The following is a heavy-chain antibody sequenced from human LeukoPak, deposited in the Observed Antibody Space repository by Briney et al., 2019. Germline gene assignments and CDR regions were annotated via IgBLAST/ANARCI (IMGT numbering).Heavy chain of an antibody. CDR2: IIPIFGTA. J-gene: IGHJ4*02. CDR1: GGTFSSYA. D-gene: IGHD1-26*01. V-gene: IGHV1-69*13. Sequence: GASVKVSCKASGGTFSSYAISWVRQAPGQGLEWMGGIIPIFGTANYAQKFQGRVTITADESTSAAYMELSSLRSEDTAVYYCARVRGSYYADYWGQGTLVTVSP. CDR3: ARVRGSYYADY.